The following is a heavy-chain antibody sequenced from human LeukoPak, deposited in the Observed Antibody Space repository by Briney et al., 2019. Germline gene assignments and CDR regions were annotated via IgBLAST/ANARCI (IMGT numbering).Heavy chain of an antibody. CDR1: GYTFTDYY. J-gene: IGHJ4*02. CDR2: IKPSSGGR. Sequence: ASVKVSCKASGYTFTDYYMHWLRQAPGQGLEWMGWIKPSSGGRNYAQKFQGRVTMTRDTSISTAYMELSRLTSDDTAVYYCARDGHDSSGYYPDYWGQGTRVTVSS. D-gene: IGHD3-22*01. CDR3: ARDGHDSSGYYPDY. V-gene: IGHV1-2*02.